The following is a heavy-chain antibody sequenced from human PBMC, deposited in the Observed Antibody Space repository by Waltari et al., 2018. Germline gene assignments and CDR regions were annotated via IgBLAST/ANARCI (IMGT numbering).Heavy chain of an antibody. D-gene: IGHD4-17*01. J-gene: IGHJ3*02. CDR2: INPNSGGT. Sequence: QVQLVQSGAEVKKPGASVTVSCKASGYTFTGYYMHWARQAPGQGLEWMGRINPNSGGTNYAQKFQGRVTMTRDTSISTAYMELSRLRSDDTAVYYCARDLGLAWAFDIWGQGTMVTVSS. CDR3: ARDLGLAWAFDI. CDR1: GYTFTGYY. V-gene: IGHV1-2*06.